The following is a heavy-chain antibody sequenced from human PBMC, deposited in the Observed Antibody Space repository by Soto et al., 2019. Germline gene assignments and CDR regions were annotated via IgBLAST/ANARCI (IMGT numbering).Heavy chain of an antibody. D-gene: IGHD3-10*01. Sequence: QVQLVQSGAEVKKPGASVKVSCKASGYTFTSYVITWVRQPPGQGLPWMGWITAYNGNTNYAQNLQGRVTMTTDTSTNTAYMELRSLRSDDTAVYYCARRRYGSGARDLDYWGQGTLVTVSS. CDR1: GYTFTSYV. CDR3: ARRRYGSGARDLDY. J-gene: IGHJ4*02. CDR2: ITAYNGNT. V-gene: IGHV1-18*01.